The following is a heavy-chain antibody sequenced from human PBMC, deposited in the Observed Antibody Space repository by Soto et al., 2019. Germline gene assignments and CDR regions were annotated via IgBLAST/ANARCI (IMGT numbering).Heavy chain of an antibody. Sequence: QVQLQESGPGLVKPSQTLSLTCTVSGGSISSGGYYWSWIRQHPEKGLEWIGYIYYSGSTYYNPSLKSRVTISVDTSKNQFSLKLSSVTAADTAVYYCARDVPGDRFSGVNAFDIWGQGTMVTVSS. D-gene: IGHD3-16*01. CDR2: IYYSGST. CDR3: ARDVPGDRFSGVNAFDI. V-gene: IGHV4-31*03. J-gene: IGHJ3*02. CDR1: GGSISSGGYY.